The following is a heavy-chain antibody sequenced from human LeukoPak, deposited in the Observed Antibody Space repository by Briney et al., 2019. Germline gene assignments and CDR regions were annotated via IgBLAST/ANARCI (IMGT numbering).Heavy chain of an antibody. Sequence: GGSLRLSCAASGFTFSSYAMHWVRQAPGKGLEYVSAISSNGGSTYYANSVKGRFTISRDNSKNTLYLQMGSLRAEDMAVYYCARDRSRYYYGSGRSDYGMDVWGQGTTVTVSS. CDR1: GFTFSSYA. CDR2: ISSNGGST. V-gene: IGHV3-64*01. J-gene: IGHJ6*02. D-gene: IGHD3-10*01. CDR3: ARDRSRYYYGSGRSDYGMDV.